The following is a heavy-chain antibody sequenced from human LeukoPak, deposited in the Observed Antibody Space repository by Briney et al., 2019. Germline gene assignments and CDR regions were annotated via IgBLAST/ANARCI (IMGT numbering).Heavy chain of an antibody. J-gene: IGHJ4*02. Sequence: PGGSLRLSCASSGFTFSSYGMHWVRQAPGKGLEWVAVIWYDGSNKYYADSVKGRFTISRDNSKDTLYLQMNSLRAEDTAVYYCAREGVTKVFDYWAQGTLVTVSS. V-gene: IGHV3-33*01. CDR2: IWYDGSNK. CDR1: GFTFSSYG. D-gene: IGHD4-23*01. CDR3: AREGVTKVFDY.